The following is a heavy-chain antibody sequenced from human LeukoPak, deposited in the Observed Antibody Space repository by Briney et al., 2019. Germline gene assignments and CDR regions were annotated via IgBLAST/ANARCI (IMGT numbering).Heavy chain of an antibody. CDR3: ARDDRYCSSTSCSQQH. J-gene: IGHJ4*02. CDR1: GFTFSTYS. CDR2: ISSSSSTI. D-gene: IGHD2-2*01. V-gene: IGHV3-48*01. Sequence: GGSLRLSCAASGFTFSTYSMNWVRQAPGKGLEWVSYISSSSSTIYYADSVKGRFTISRDNAKNSLYLQMNSLRAEDTAVYYCARDDRYCSSTSCSQQHWGQGTLVTVSS.